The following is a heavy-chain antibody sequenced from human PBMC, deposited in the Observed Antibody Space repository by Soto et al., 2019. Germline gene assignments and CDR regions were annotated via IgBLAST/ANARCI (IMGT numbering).Heavy chain of an antibody. J-gene: IGHJ5*02. V-gene: IGHV1-69*01. CDR1: GGTFSSYA. Sequence: QVQLVQSGAEVKKPGSSVKVSCKASGGTFSSYAISWVRQAPGQGLEWMGGIITIFGTANYAQKFQGRVTITADESTSTAYMELSSLRSEDTAVYYCASEVYCTNGVCPNWFDPWGQGTLVTVSS. D-gene: IGHD2-8*01. CDR3: ASEVYCTNGVCPNWFDP. CDR2: IITIFGTA.